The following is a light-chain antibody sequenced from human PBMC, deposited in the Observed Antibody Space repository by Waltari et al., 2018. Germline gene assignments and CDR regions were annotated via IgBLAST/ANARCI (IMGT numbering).Light chain of an antibody. V-gene: IGLV2-23*01. CDR3: CSYAGSYTWV. J-gene: IGLJ3*02. CDR1: SSDVGIYNL. Sequence: QSPLTQPASVSGSPGQSFTISCPGPSSDVGIYNLVSWYQQYPGKAPKVMIYDDNRRPSGVSDRFSGSKSGNTASLTISGVQAEDEADYYCCSYAGSYTWVFGGGTKLTVL. CDR2: DDN.